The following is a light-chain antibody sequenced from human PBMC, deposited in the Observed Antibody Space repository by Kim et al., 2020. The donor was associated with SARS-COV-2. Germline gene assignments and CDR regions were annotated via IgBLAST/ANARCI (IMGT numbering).Light chain of an antibody. CDR1: SSDVGGYNY. J-gene: IGLJ2*01. CDR3: CSYAGSNSLV. Sequence: QSITLSCTGTSSDVGGYNYVTWYQQHPGKAPKVIIYDVSKRPSGIPDRFSGSKSGNTASLTISGLQTEDEGDYHCCSYAGSNSLVFGGGTKVTVL. CDR2: DVS. V-gene: IGLV2-11*03.